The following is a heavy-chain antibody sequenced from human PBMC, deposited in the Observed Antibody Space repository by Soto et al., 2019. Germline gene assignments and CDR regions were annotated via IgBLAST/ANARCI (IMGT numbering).Heavy chain of an antibody. V-gene: IGHV1-18*01. J-gene: IGHJ5*02. CDR3: ARDLGYCNSSGCFRNWFDP. D-gene: IGHD2-15*01. CDR2: ISTYDDKT. CDR1: GSSFRTHG. Sequence: QVQLVQSGAEVKTPGASVKVSCRASGSSFRTHGISWVRQAPGQGLEWMGWISTYDDKTNFPQKFQGRITMTTDTSTSTAYMELRSLRSDDTAVYFCARDLGYCNSSGCFRNWFDPWGQGTLVTVSS.